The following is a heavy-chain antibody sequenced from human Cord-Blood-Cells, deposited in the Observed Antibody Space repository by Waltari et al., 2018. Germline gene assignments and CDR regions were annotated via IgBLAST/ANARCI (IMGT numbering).Heavy chain of an antibody. J-gene: IGHJ3*02. CDR3: AREPPGIIAAAGNGAFDI. D-gene: IGHD6-13*01. CDR1: XXXLTXFS. CDR2: IYYNGST. Sequence: QVQLPESGPGLVKPSEXXXXXXXXPXXXLTXFSXRWIRHPPAKGLEWLGYIYYNGSTTYNPSLKSRVTISVDTSKNQFSLKLSSVTAADTAVYYCAREPPGIIAAAGNGAFDIWGQGTMVTVSS. V-gene: IGHV4-59*01.